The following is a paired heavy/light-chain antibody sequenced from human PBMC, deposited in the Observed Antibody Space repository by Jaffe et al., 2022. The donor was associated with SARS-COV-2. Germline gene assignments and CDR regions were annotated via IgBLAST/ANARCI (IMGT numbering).Light chain of an antibody. CDR1: QSVLYSSNNKNY. J-gene: IGKJ1*01. CDR3: QQYYSTWT. V-gene: IGKV4-1*01. Sequence: DIVMTQSPDSLAVSLGERATINCKSSQSVLYSSNNKNYLAWYQQKPGQPPKLLIYWASTRESGVPDRFSGSGSGTDFTLTISSLQAEDVAVYYCQQYYSTWTFGQGTKVEIK. CDR2: WAS.
Heavy chain of an antibody. Sequence: QVQLVESGGGVVQPGRSLRLSCAASGFTFSSYGMHWVRQAPGKGLEWVAVIWYDGSNKYYADSVKGRFTISRDNSKNTLYLQMNSLRAEDTAVYYCARDGGYCSSTSCTREGSRYYGMDVWGQGTTVTVSS. CDR2: IWYDGSNK. CDR3: ARDGGYCSSTSCTREGSRYYGMDV. J-gene: IGHJ6*02. D-gene: IGHD2-2*01. V-gene: IGHV3-33*01. CDR1: GFTFSSYG.